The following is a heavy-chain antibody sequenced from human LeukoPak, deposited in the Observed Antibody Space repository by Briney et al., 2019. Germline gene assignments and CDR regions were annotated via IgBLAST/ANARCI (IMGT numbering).Heavy chain of an antibody. V-gene: IGHV4-59*01. CDR3: ARATYYYDSSGYFDY. CDR2: IYYSGST. D-gene: IGHD3-22*01. J-gene: IGHJ4*02. Sequence: PSETLSLTCTVSGGSISSYYWSWIRQPPGKGLEWIGYIYYSGSTNYNPSLKSRVTISVDTSKNQFSLKLSSVTAADTAVYYCARATYYYDSSGYFDYWGQGTLVTVSP. CDR1: GGSISSYY.